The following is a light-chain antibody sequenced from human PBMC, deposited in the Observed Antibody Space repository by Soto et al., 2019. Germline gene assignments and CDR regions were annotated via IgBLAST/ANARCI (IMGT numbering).Light chain of an antibody. J-gene: IGKJ1*01. CDR3: QEYNTYSRT. CDR2: KAS. Sequence: DIQMTQSPSTLSASAGDRVTITCRASQSINNWLAWYQQKPGKAPKVLIYKASTLKSGVPSRFSGSGSGTEFTLTISSLQPDDFATYYRQEYNTYSRTFGQGTKVEIK. CDR1: QSINNW. V-gene: IGKV1-5*03.